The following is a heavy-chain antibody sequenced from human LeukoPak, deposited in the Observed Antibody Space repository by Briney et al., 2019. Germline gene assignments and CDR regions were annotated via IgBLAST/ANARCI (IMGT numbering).Heavy chain of an antibody. CDR1: GFTFSSYS. CDR3: AKFNRVTTFFYGMDV. D-gene: IGHD4-17*01. Sequence: GGSLRLSCAASGFTFSSYSMNWVRQAPGKGLEWVSSISSSSSYIYYADSVKGRFTISRDNSKNTLYLQMNSLRAEDTAIYYCAKFNRVTTFFYGMDVWGQGTTVTVSS. CDR2: ISSSSSYI. V-gene: IGHV3-21*04. J-gene: IGHJ6*02.